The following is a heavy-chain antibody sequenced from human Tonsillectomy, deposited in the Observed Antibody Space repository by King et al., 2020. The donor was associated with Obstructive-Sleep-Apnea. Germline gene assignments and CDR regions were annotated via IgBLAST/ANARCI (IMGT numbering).Heavy chain of an antibody. J-gene: IGHJ1*01. D-gene: IGHD3-22*01. CDR1: GFTFSDYY. V-gene: IGHV3-11*06. CDR3: AKDFYDSSTYPVYFHH. Sequence: VKLVESGGGLVKPGGSLRLSCAASGFTFSDYYMSWVRQAPGRGLEWVSYINVISSYTNYADSVRGRFTISRDNAKNSLYLQMNSLRAEDTAVYYCAKDFYDSSTYPVYFHHWGQGTLVTVSS. CDR2: INVISSYT.